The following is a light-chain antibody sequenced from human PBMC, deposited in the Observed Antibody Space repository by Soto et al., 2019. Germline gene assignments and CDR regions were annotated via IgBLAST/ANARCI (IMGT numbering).Light chain of an antibody. CDR1: QSVRSNY. CDR2: DAS. Sequence: EIVLKQSPDTLSLSPGERATLSCRASQSVRSNYLAWYQQKPGQAPRFLIYDASSRATGIPDRFSGSGSETHFTLTISRLEPEDFAVYYCQQYGSTPLTFGGGTKVDIK. V-gene: IGKV3-20*01. J-gene: IGKJ4*01. CDR3: QQYGSTPLT.